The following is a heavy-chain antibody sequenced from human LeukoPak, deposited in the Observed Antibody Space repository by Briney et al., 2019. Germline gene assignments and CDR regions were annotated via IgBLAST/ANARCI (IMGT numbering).Heavy chain of an antibody. CDR2: IYYSGST. CDR1: GGSISSSSYY. Sequence: SETLSLTCTVSGGSISSSSYYWGWIRQPPGKGLEWIGSIYYSGSTYYTPSLKSRVTISVDTSKNQFSLKLTSVTAADTAVYYCAKLRLERAGLHSAWYFDLWGRGTLVTVSS. D-gene: IGHD1-1*01. V-gene: IGHV4-39*07. J-gene: IGHJ2*01. CDR3: AKLRLERAGLHSAWYFDL.